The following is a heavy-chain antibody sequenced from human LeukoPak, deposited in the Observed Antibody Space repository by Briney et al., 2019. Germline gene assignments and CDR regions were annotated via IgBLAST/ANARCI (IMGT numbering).Heavy chain of an antibody. D-gene: IGHD2-15*01. CDR3: ARLGGSSANFDY. J-gene: IGHJ4*02. CDR1: GFTFSTYE. Sequence: PGGSLTLSCAASGFTFSTYEMTWVRQAPGKGLEGVSYISSSGNVIYYADSVKGRFTFSRDNAKNSLYLQMNSLRAEDTAVYYCARLGGSSANFDYWGQGTLVTVSS. CDR2: ISSSGNVI. V-gene: IGHV3-48*03.